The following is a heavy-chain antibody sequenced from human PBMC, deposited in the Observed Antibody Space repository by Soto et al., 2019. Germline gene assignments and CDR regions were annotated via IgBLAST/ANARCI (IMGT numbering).Heavy chain of an antibody. CDR3: SRQMFSPDNH. J-gene: IGHJ5*02. Sequence: LRLSCAASGFTFSGSAIHWVRQASGKGLEWLGLIRSKANNYATAYGASVKGRFTISRDDSKNTAYLQMNSLKTEDTAIYYCSRQMFSPDNHWGQGTLVTVSS. CDR2: IRSKANNYAT. V-gene: IGHV3-73*01. CDR1: GFTFSGSA. D-gene: IGHD3-10*02.